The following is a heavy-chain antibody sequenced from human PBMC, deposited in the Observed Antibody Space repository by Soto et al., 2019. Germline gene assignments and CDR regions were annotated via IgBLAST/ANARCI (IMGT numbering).Heavy chain of an antibody. CDR3: ATFGHDGDYGYLEPPRGGAPVDY. Sequence: ASVKVSCKVSGYTLTELSMHWVRQAPGKGLEWMGGFDPEDGETIYAQKFQGRVTMTEDTSTDTAYMELSSLRSEDTAVYYCATFGHDGDYGYLEPPRGGAPVDYWGQGTLVTVSS. D-gene: IGHD4-17*01. V-gene: IGHV1-24*01. J-gene: IGHJ4*02. CDR2: FDPEDGET. CDR1: GYTLTELS.